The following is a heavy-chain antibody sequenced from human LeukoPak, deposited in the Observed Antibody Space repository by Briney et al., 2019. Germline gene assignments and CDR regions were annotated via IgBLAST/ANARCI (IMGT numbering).Heavy chain of an antibody. CDR2: IYYGGSA. Sequence: SETLSLTCTVSGYSISSGYYWGWIRQPPGKGLEWIGNIYYGGSAYYNPSLKSRVTISVDTSKNQFSLKLSSVTAADTAVYYCARQPNIVVVDNWFDPWGQGTLVAVSS. D-gene: IGHD2-15*01. J-gene: IGHJ5*02. CDR3: ARQPNIVVVDNWFDP. CDR1: GYSISSGYY. V-gene: IGHV4-38-2*02.